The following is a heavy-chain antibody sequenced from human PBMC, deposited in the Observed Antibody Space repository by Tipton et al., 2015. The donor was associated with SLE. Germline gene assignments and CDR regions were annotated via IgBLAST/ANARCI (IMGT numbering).Heavy chain of an antibody. Sequence: TLSLTCAVYGGSFSSYFWSWIRQSPGKGLEWIGKINHRGSTNYNPSLKSRVIISVDRSKNQFSLKVSSVTAADTAVYYCARQLRGDGIFDYWGQGTLVTVSS. V-gene: IGHV4-34*01. CDR3: ARQLRGDGIFDY. J-gene: IGHJ4*02. CDR2: INHRGST. CDR1: GGSFSSYF. D-gene: IGHD5-24*01.